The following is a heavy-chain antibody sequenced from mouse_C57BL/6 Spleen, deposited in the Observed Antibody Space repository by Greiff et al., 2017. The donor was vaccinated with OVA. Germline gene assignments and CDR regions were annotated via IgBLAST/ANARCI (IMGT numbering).Heavy chain of an antibody. CDR3: ARGELRLRAMDY. CDR2: IDPSDSYT. V-gene: IGHV1-50*01. Sequence: QVQLQQPGAELVKPGASVKLSCKASGYTFTSYWMQWVKQRPGQGLEWIGEIDPSDSYTNYNQKFKGKATLTVDTSSTTSYMQLSSLTSDDSAVYYCARGELRLRAMDYWGQGTSVTVSS. J-gene: IGHJ4*01. D-gene: IGHD3-2*02. CDR1: GYTFTSYW.